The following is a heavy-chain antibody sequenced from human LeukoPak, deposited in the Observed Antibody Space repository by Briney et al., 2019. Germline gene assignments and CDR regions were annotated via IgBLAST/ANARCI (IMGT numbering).Heavy chain of an antibody. CDR1: GGSISSGGYY. J-gene: IGHJ5*02. V-gene: IGHV4-31*03. D-gene: IGHD4-11*01. CDR2: IHYTANT. Sequence: PSETLSLTCTVSGGSISSGGYYWSWIRQHLGKGLEWIGYIHYTANTYYNPSLKSRVTMSVDTSKNQFSLELRSVTAADTAVYCCARGSEASNYDGFDPWGQGAMVTVSS. CDR3: ARGSEASNYDGFDP.